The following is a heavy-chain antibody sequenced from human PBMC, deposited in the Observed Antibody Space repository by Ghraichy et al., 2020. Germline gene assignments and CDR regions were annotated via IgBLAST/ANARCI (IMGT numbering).Heavy chain of an antibody. CDR1: GGSISSYY. D-gene: IGHD6-6*01. J-gene: IGHJ4*02. CDR2: IYYSGST. CDR3: ARAWSSPTSVIDY. V-gene: IGHV4-59*01. Sequence: SQTLSLTCTVSGGSISSYYWSWIRQPPGKGLEWIGYIYYSGSTNYNPPLKSRVTISVDTSKNQFSLKLSSVTAADTAVYYCARAWSSPTSVIDYWGQGTLVTVSS.